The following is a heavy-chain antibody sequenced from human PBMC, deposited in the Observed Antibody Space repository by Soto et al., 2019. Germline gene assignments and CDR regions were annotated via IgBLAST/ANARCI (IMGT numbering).Heavy chain of an antibody. CDR1: GGSVRSGNHF. D-gene: IGHD3-10*01. Sequence: SDPLSLTFSVSGGSVRSGNHFWNWIRQPPGRGLEWLGYMYYTGVTNYNPSLKSRVSMSVDTSKNQFSLKLTSLTAADTAVYYCARGGEPLGYYGLDVWGQGTTVTVSS. J-gene: IGHJ6*02. CDR3: ARGGEPLGYYGLDV. V-gene: IGHV4-61*01. CDR2: MYYTGVT.